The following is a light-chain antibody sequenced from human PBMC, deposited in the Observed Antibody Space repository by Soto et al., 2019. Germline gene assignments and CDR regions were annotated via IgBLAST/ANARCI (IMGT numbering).Light chain of an antibody. CDR1: QSISSY. J-gene: IGKJ1*01. CDR2: AAS. V-gene: IGKV1-39*01. Sequence: DIQITQYHSSLSASVGYRVTIAFRASQSISSYLNWYQQKPGKAPKLLIYAASSLQSGVPSRFSGSGSGTDSTLTIIRLQPEDFATYYCQQSYSTPWTFGQGTKVEIK. CDR3: QQSYSTPWT.